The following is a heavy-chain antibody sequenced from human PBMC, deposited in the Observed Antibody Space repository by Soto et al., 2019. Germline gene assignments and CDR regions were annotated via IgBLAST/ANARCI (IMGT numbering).Heavy chain of an antibody. CDR1: GFTFSSYG. CDR2: IWYDGSNK. CDR3: ARGNYYLYYYCMDV. V-gene: IGHV3-33*01. Sequence: GGSLRLSCAASGFTFSSYGMHWVRQAPGKGLEWVAVIWYDGSNKYYADSVKGRFTISRDNSKNTLYLQMNSLRAEDTAVYYCARGNYYLYYYCMDVWGQGTTVTVS. D-gene: IGHD1-1*01. J-gene: IGHJ6*02.